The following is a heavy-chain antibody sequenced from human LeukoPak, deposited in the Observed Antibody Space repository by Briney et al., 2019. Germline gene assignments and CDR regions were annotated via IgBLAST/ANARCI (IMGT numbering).Heavy chain of an antibody. CDR2: IYSGGST. J-gene: IGHJ6*02. CDR1: GFTFSSYS. V-gene: IGHV3-66*01. Sequence: GGSLRLSCAAFGFTFSSYSMNWVRQAPGEGLEWVSVIYSGGSTYYADSVKGRFTISRDNSKNTLYLQMNSLRAEDTAVYYCARDAGGYGMDVWGQGTTVTVSS. CDR3: ARDAGGYGMDV. D-gene: IGHD2-8*02.